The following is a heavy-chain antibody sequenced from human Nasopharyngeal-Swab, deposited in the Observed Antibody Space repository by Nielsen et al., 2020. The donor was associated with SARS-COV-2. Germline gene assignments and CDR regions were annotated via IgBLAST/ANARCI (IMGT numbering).Heavy chain of an antibody. CDR1: GFTFSNFW. Sequence: GGSLRLSCAASGFTFSNFWMSWVRQAPGKGLEWVANIKQDGSEKYYVDSVKGRFTISRDNAKNSLYLQMNGLRDEDTAVYYCASPGTGGSPYWGQGTLVTVSS. J-gene: IGHJ4*02. V-gene: IGHV3-7*01. CDR3: ASPGTGGSPY. D-gene: IGHD2-8*02. CDR2: IKQDGSEK.